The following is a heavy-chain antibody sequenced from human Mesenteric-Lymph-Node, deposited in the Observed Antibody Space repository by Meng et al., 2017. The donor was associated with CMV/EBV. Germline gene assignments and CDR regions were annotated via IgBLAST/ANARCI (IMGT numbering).Heavy chain of an antibody. Sequence: GESLKISCAASGFTFSSYTMSWVRQAPGKGLEWVSAISGSGGSTYYADSVKGRFTSSRDNSKNTLYLQMNSLRADDTAVYYCAREAQMSYSGSFQVDYWGQGMLVTVSS. D-gene: IGHD1-26*01. CDR1: GFTFSSYT. J-gene: IGHJ4*02. CDR2: ISGSGGST. V-gene: IGHV3-23*01. CDR3: AREAQMSYSGSFQVDY.